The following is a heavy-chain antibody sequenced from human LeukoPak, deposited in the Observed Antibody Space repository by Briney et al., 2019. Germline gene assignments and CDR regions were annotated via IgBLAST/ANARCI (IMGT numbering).Heavy chain of an antibody. Sequence: SETLSLTCAVYGGSLRGHYWSWIRQPPGKGLEWIGEINHSGSTNYNPSLKSRVTISVDTSKNQFSLKLNSVTAVDTAVYNCARGRRGTMVRGVNYDYGMDVWGQGTTVTVSS. D-gene: IGHD3-10*01. CDR3: ARGRRGTMVRGVNYDYGMDV. CDR2: INHSGST. V-gene: IGHV4-34*01. CDR1: GGSLRGHY. J-gene: IGHJ6*02.